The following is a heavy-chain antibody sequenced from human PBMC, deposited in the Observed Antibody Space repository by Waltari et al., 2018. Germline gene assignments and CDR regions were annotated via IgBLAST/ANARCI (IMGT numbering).Heavy chain of an antibody. V-gene: IGHV4-39*01. CDR2: IYYSGST. D-gene: IGHD6-19*01. CDR3: ASQSVAGNNY. CDR1: CGSISSRSYY. Sequence: QLQLQESGPGLVKPSETLSLTCTVSCGSISSRSYYWGWIRQPPGKGLEWIGSIYYSGSTYYNPSLKSRVTISVDTSKNQFSLKLSSVTAADTAVYYCASQSVAGNNYWGQGTLVTVSS. J-gene: IGHJ4*02.